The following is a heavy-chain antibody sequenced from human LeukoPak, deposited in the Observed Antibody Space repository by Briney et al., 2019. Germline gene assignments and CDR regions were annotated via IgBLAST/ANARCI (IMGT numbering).Heavy chain of an antibody. CDR2: ISAIDGST. CDR3: ARDRPYFDH. J-gene: IGHJ4*02. CDR1: GFTFSNSA. V-gene: IGHV3-23*01. Sequence: GGSLRHSCAASGFTFSNSAMSWVRQAPGKGLEWVSAISAIDGSTYYADSVRGRFTISRDNSKSTLYLQMNSLRAEDTALYYCARDRPYFDHWGQGTLLTVSS.